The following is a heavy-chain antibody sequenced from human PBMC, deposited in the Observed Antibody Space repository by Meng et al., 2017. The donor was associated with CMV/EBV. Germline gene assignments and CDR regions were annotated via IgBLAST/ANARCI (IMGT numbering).Heavy chain of an antibody. J-gene: IGHJ6*02. Sequence: ASVKVSCKASGYTFTSYGISWVRQAPGQGLEWMGWISAYNGNTNYAQKLQGRVTMTTDTSTSTAYMELSSLRSDDTAVYYCARDPEQLGGGYGMDVWGQGTTVTVSS. D-gene: IGHD6-6*01. CDR1: GYTFTSYG. V-gene: IGHV1-18*01. CDR2: ISAYNGNT. CDR3: ARDPEQLGGGYGMDV.